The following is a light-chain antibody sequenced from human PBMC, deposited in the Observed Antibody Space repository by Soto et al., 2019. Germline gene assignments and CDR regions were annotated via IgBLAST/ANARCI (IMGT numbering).Light chain of an antibody. J-gene: IGLJ3*02. CDR2: EVT. V-gene: IGLV2-14*03. CDR3: CSHSSSITWM. Sequence: QSALTQTASVSGSPGQSITISCTGTSSDVGGYNFVSWYQQHPGKAPKLIIHEVTNRPSGVSGRFSGSKSGNTAFLTISELQAEDEAVYYCCSHSSSITWMFGGGTKLTVL. CDR1: SSDVGGYNF.